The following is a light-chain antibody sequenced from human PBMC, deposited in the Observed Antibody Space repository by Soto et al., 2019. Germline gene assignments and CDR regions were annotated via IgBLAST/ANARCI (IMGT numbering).Light chain of an antibody. J-gene: IGLJ2*01. CDR1: SGSIASNY. CDR3: QSYDSSNQV. V-gene: IGLV6-57*01. CDR2: EDN. Sequence: NFMLTQPHSVSESPGKTVTISCTRSSGSIASNYVQWYQQRPGSSPTTVIYEDNQRPSGVPDRFSSSIDSSSNSASLTISGLKTEDEADYYCQSYDSSNQVFGGGTKVTV.